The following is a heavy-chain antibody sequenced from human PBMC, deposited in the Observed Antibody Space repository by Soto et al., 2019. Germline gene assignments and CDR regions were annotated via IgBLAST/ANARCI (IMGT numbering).Heavy chain of an antibody. CDR1: GGSVSSGSYY. D-gene: IGHD1-26*01. V-gene: IGHV4-61*01. Sequence: SETLSLTCTVSGGSVSSGSYYWSWIRQPPGKGLEWIRYIYYSGSTNYNPSLKSRVTISVDTSKNQFSLKPSSVTAADTAVYYCASSYAVGANPFDYWGQGTLVTVSS. CDR3: ASSYAVGANPFDY. J-gene: IGHJ4*02. CDR2: IYYSGST.